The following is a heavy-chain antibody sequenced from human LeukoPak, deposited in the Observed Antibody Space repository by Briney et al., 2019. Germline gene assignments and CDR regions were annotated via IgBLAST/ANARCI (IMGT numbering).Heavy chain of an antibody. CDR2: IYSSGST. V-gene: IGHV4-4*07. Sequence: SETLSLTCSVSGGSISSYYWSWIRQPAGKGLEWIGRIYSSGSTNHNPSLKSRVTMSVDMSKNQFSLKLNSVTAADTAVYYCARDPSHSRGFFDNWGQGILVTVSS. CDR1: GGSISSYY. D-gene: IGHD2-15*01. CDR3: ARDPSHSRGFFDN. J-gene: IGHJ5*02.